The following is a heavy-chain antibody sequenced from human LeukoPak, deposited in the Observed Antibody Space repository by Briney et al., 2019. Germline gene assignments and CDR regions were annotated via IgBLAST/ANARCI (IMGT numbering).Heavy chain of an antibody. Sequence: GGSLRLPCAVSGFTFSSYAMNWVRQAPGKGLEWVSTISGSGGSTYYADSVKGRFTISRDNSKNTLYLQMNSLRVEDTAVYYCARETSGRRFDYWGQGALVTVSS. D-gene: IGHD1-26*01. CDR3: ARETSGRRFDY. V-gene: IGHV3-23*01. CDR1: GFTFSSYA. CDR2: ISGSGGST. J-gene: IGHJ4*02.